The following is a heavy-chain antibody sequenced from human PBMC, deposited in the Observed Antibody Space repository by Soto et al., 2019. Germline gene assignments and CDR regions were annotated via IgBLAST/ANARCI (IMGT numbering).Heavy chain of an antibody. Sequence: QVQLVQSGAEVKKPGSSVKVSCTASGGTFSSYAISWVRQAPGQGLAWLGGSIPICGTTNYAQKFQGRVTITADESTSTAYMELSSLRSEDTAVYYCARDSPVDTAMGTMIWGQGTLVTVSS. CDR3: ARDSPVDTAMGTMI. V-gene: IGHV1-69*01. CDR1: GGTFSSYA. D-gene: IGHD5-18*01. J-gene: IGHJ4*02. CDR2: SIPICGTT.